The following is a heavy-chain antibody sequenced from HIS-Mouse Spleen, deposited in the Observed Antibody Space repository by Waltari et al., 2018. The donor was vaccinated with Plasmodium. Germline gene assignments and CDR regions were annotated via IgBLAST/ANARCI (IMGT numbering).Heavy chain of an antibody. J-gene: IGHJ4*02. Sequence: QITLKESGPTLVKPTQTLTLTCTFSGFSLSTSGVGVGWIRQHPGKALEWLALIYWDDDKRYSPSLKSRLTITKDTSKNQVVLTMTNMDPVDTATYYCAHRPDCSSTSCYGGFDYWGQGTLVTVSS. CDR2: IYWDDDK. CDR1: GFSLSTSGVG. D-gene: IGHD2-2*01. V-gene: IGHV2-5*02. CDR3: AHRPDCSSTSCYGGFDY.